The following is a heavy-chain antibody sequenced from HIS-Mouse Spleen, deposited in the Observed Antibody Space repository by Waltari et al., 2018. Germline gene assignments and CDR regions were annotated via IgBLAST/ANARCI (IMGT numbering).Heavy chain of an antibody. CDR3: ARKRTASGWFDP. V-gene: IGHV4-39*01. D-gene: IGHD2-21*02. Sequence: QLQLQESGPGLVKPSETLSLTCTVSGGSISSSSYYWGWIRQPPGKGLEWIGSIYYSGSTDYNPSLKSRVTISVDTSKNQFSLKLSSVTAADTAVYYCARKRTASGWFDPWGQGTLVTVSS. CDR1: GGSISSSSYY. CDR2: IYYSGST. J-gene: IGHJ5*02.